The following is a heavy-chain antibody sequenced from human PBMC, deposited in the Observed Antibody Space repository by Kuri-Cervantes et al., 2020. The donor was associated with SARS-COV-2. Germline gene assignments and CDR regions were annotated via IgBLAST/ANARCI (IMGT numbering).Heavy chain of an antibody. Sequence: GGSLRLSCAASGFTFSDYYMSWIRQAPGKGLEWVSYISSSSSYTNYADSVKGRFTISRDNAQNSLYLQMNSLRAEDTAVYYCASVHTSEYWYCDLWGRGTLVTVSS. D-gene: IGHD3-16*01. V-gene: IGHV3-11*03. CDR2: ISSSSSYT. CDR1: GFTFSDYY. CDR3: ASVHTSEYWYCDL. J-gene: IGHJ2*01.